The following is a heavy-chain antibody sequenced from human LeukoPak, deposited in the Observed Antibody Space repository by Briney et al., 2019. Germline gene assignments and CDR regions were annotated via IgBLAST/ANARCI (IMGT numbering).Heavy chain of an antibody. D-gene: IGHD3-3*01. CDR3: ARGGVELRFLEWLPYYYYGMDA. Sequence: GGSLRLSCAASGFTFSSYSMNWVRQAPGKGLEWVSSISSSSSYIYYADSVKGRFTISRDNAKNSLYLQMNSLRAEDTAVYYCARGGVELRFLEWLPYYYYGMDAWGQGTTVTVSS. CDR2: ISSSSSYI. V-gene: IGHV3-21*01. J-gene: IGHJ6*02. CDR1: GFTFSSYS.